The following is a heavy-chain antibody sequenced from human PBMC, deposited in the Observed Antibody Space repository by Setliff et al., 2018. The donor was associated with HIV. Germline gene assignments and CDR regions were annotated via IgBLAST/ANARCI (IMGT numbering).Heavy chain of an antibody. D-gene: IGHD3-10*01. CDR1: GYTFTSYD. V-gene: IGHV1-69*06. Sequence: GASVKVSCKASGYTFTSYDISWVRQAPGQGLEWMGWMSPLSATASYAQKLQGRVTITADKSTNTVYMELSSLRSEDTAVYYCARVREEFGSGQYYPDVFAIWGQGTMVTVSS. J-gene: IGHJ3*02. CDR2: MSPLSATA. CDR3: ARVREEFGSGQYYPDVFAI.